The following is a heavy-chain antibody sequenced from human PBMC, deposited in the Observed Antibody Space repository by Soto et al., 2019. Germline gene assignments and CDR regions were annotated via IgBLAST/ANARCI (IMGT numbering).Heavy chain of an antibody. CDR2: IIPIFHAA. J-gene: IGHJ4*02. CDR1: GATFSSLG. Sequence: QVQLVQSGAEVKKPGSSVKVSCQTSGATFSSLGIGWVRQAPGQGLEWMGGIIPIFHAAYYAQRFQGSVTITADKSTSTVDMELSDLRSEDTALYFCATEGAYSGDGLVRYFDSWGQGTLVTVSS. D-gene: IGHD5-12*01. V-gene: IGHV1-69*06. CDR3: ATEGAYSGDGLVRYFDS.